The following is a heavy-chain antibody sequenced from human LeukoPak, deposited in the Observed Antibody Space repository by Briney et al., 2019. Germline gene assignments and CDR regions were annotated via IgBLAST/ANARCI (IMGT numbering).Heavy chain of an antibody. Sequence: GGSLRLSCAVSGFTFSSEAMGWVRQLAGGGLEWVSTISPAGGTTYYAESMKGRFTISRDNSKSTLYLQMNSLRVEDTAVYYCTKVRVGWELPGYWGQGTLVTVSS. CDR2: ISPAGGTT. CDR1: GFTFSSEA. D-gene: IGHD1-26*01. CDR3: TKVRVGWELPGY. V-gene: IGHV3-23*01. J-gene: IGHJ4*02.